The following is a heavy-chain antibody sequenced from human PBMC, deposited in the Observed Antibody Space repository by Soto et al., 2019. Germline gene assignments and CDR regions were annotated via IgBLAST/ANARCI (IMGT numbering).Heavy chain of an antibody. Sequence: PSETLSLTCAASGDSISSGAYSWSWIRQPPGKGLEWIGYIYARGSTYYNPSLKSRVTMSVDRSKNQFSLNLSSVTAADTAVYSCASTLNYGGSAGNKWFDPWGQGTLVTVSS. CDR2: IYARGST. J-gene: IGHJ5*02. V-gene: IGHV4-30-2*01. D-gene: IGHD1-7*01. CDR1: GDSISSGAYS. CDR3: ASTLNYGGSAGNKWFDP.